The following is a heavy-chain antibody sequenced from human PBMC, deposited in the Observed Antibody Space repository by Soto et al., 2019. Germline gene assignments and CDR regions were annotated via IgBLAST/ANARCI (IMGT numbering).Heavy chain of an antibody. Sequence: EVSLVESGGGLVQPGGSLRLSCAASGFTFSNFLMSWVRQAPGKGLEWVANINEDGSVKNYVDSVRGRFTISRDNAKNSLHLQMDSLRTEDTAVYYCARFRGYCGSGRCSLGGYWGQGTLVSVSS. D-gene: IGHD2-15*01. CDR2: INEDGSVK. CDR1: GFTFSNFL. V-gene: IGHV3-7*01. J-gene: IGHJ4*02. CDR3: ARFRGYCGSGRCSLGGY.